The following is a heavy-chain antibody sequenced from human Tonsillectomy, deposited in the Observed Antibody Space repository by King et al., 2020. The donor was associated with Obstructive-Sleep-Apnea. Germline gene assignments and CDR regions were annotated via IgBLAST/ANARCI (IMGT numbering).Heavy chain of an antibody. CDR3: AKALHICDSSDYSWAAYFQQ. CDR2: ISANGDTT. D-gene: IGHD3-22*01. CDR1: GFTFTKYA. J-gene: IGHJ1*01. Sequence: VQLVESGGGLVQPGGSLRLSCAASGFTFTKYAMNWVRQATGEGLEWVSAISANGDTTYYADSVQGRFTISRDNSKDTLSLQMNRLRAEDTAVYHCAKALHICDSSDYSWAAYFQQWGQSSLVTVSA. V-gene: IGHV3-23*04.